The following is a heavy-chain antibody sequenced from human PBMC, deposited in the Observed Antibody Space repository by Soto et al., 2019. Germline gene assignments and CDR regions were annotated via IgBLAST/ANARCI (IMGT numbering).Heavy chain of an antibody. V-gene: IGHV3-23*01. CDR1: GFTFSSNA. J-gene: IGHJ4*02. Sequence: EVQLLESGGHLVQPGGSLTLSCAASGFTFSSNAMSWVRQAPGKGLEWVSGISTSGSSTFYADSVKGRFTISRDNSKNTLYLQMNSLRAEDTAIYYCAKDASTWYFWGQGTLVTVSS. CDR2: ISTSGSST. D-gene: IGHD6-13*01. CDR3: AKDASTWYF.